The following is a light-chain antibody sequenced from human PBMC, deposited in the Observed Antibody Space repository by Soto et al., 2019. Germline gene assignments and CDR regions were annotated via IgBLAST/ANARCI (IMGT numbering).Light chain of an antibody. CDR1: QGIGNA. CDR2: DAS. V-gene: IGKV1-13*02. Sequence: AIQMTQSPSSLSASVGDRVTISCRASQGIGNALGWYQQKPGKAPKLLIYDASSLESGVPSRFSGSGSGTEFTLTISSLQPDDFATYYCQQYGTFGQGTKVDIK. CDR3: QQYGT. J-gene: IGKJ1*01.